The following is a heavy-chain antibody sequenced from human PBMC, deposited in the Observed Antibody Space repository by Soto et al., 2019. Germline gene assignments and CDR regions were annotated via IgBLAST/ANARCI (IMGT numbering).Heavy chain of an antibody. CDR2: IWYDGSNK. CDR3: VKGSSASRPYYFDY. CDR1: GFTFSSYG. J-gene: IGHJ4*02. V-gene: IGHV3-33*06. Sequence: GGSLRLSCAASGFTFSSYGMHWVRQAPGKGLEWVAVIWYDGSNKYYADSVKGRFTISRDNSKNTLYLQMNSLRAEDTALYYCVKGSSASRPYYFDYWVQGTLVTVSS. D-gene: IGHD3-22*01.